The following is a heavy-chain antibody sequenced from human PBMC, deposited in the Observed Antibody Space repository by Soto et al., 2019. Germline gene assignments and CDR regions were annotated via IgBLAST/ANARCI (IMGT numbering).Heavy chain of an antibody. V-gene: IGHV4-59*01. CDR1: GGSISSYY. D-gene: IGHD2-2*01. CDR3: ARLPYQLLFDWFDP. Sequence: SETLSLTCTVSGGSISSYYWSWIRQPPGKGLEWIGYIYYSGSTNYNPSLKSRVTISVDTSKNQFSLKLSSVTAADTAVYYCARLPYQLLFDWFDPWGQGTLVTVSS. CDR2: IYYSGST. J-gene: IGHJ5*02.